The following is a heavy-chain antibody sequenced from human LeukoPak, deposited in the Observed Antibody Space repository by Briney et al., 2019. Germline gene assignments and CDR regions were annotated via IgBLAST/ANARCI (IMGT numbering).Heavy chain of an antibody. CDR3: ARPYYYDSRIDP. D-gene: IGHD3-22*01. Sequence: NSSETLSLTCTVSGGSISSGDYYWSWIRQPPGKGLEWIAYMYYSGSTYYNPSLKSRVTTSADTSKNQLSLKLSSVTAADTAVYYCARPYYYDSRIDPWGQGILVTVSS. J-gene: IGHJ5*02. CDR2: MYYSGST. CDR1: GGSISSGDYY. V-gene: IGHV4-30-4*01.